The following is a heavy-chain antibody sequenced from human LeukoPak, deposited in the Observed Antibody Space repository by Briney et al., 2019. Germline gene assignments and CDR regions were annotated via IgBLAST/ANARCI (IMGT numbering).Heavy chain of an antibody. CDR2: ISAYNGNT. CDR1: GYTFTSYG. J-gene: IGHJ6*02. D-gene: IGHD4-17*01. CDR3: ARVLGTTGYYYYGMDV. Sequence: GASVKVSCKASGYTFTSYGISWVRQAPGQGLERMGWISAYNGNTNYAQKLQGRVTMTTDTSTSTAYMELRSLRSDDTAVYYCARVLGTTGYYYYGMDVWGQGTTVTVSS. V-gene: IGHV1-18*01.